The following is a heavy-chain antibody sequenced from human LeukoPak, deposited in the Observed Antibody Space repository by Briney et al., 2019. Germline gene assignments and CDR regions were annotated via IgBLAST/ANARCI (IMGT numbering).Heavy chain of an antibody. CDR1: GGSISSSSYY. D-gene: IGHD6-13*01. Sequence: SETLSLTCTVSGGSISSSSYYWGWIRQPPGKGLEWIGSIYYSGSTYYNPSLKSRVTISVDTSKNQFSLQLNSVTPEDTAVYYCARIAAAGYYYYMDVWGKGTTVTVSS. CDR3: ARIAAAGYYYYMDV. CDR2: IYYSGST. V-gene: IGHV4-39*01. J-gene: IGHJ6*03.